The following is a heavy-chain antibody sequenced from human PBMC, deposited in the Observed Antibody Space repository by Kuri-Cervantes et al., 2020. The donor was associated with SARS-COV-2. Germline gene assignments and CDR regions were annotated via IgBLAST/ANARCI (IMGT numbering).Heavy chain of an antibody. V-gene: IGHV1-3*01. Sequence: ASVKVSCKASGYTFTSYAMHWVRQAPGQRLEWMGLFNAGNGNTKYSQKFQGRVTITRDTSASTAYMELSSLRSEDTAVYYCARGCSAPYYYYGMDVWGQGTTVTVSS. J-gene: IGHJ6*02. CDR3: ARGCSAPYYYYGMDV. CDR2: FNAGNGNT. CDR1: GYTFTSYA. D-gene: IGHD3-10*02.